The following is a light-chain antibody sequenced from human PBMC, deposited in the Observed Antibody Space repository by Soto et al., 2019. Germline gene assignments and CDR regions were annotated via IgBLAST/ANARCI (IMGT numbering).Light chain of an antibody. CDR3: QQYNSYWLT. CDR2: KAS. CDR1: QSISSW. Sequence: DIQMTQSPSTLSASVGDRVTITCRASQSISSWLAWYQQKPGKAPKLLIYKASTLESGVPSRFSGSGSGTEFTLTISSLQPDDFATYYCQQYNSYWLTFGGGTKVEIK. V-gene: IGKV1-5*03. J-gene: IGKJ4*01.